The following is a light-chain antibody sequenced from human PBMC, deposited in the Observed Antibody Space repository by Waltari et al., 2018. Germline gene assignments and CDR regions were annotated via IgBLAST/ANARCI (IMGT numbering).Light chain of an antibody. CDR1: QSITTW. V-gene: IGKV1-5*03. CDR3: QHYNSYSGDT. CDR2: KTS. J-gene: IGKJ2*01. Sequence: DIQMTQSPSTLSASVGDRVIITCRASQSITTWLAWYQQKPGKAPKLLIYKTSTLESGVPSRFSGSGAGTEFTLTISSLQPDDFVTYYCQHYNSYSGDTFGQGTKLEI.